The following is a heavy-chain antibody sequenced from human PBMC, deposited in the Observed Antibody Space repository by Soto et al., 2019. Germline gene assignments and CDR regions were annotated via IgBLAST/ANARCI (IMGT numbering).Heavy chain of an antibody. J-gene: IGHJ4*02. V-gene: IGHV1-18*01. CDR1: GYTFTSYG. CDR2: VSAHNGNT. Sequence: QVHLVQSGAEVKKPGASVKVSCKASGYTFTSYGITWVRQAPGQGLEWMGWVSAHNGNTDYAQKLQGRVIVTRDTPTSTAYMEVRRLRSDGTAVYYCGRGRYGDYWGQGALVTVSS. D-gene: IGHD1-1*01. CDR3: GRGRYGDY.